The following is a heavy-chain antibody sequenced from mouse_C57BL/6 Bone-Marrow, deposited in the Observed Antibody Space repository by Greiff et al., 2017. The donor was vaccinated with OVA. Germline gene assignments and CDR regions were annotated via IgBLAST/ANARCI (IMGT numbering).Heavy chain of an antibody. Sequence: QVQLQQSGAELAKPGASVKLSCKASGYTFTSYWMHWVKQRPGQGLEWIGYINPSSGYTKYNQKFKDKATLTADKSSITAYMQLSSLTYEDSAVYYCAVCYAMDYWGQGTSVTVSS. V-gene: IGHV1-7*01. CDR2: INPSSGYT. J-gene: IGHJ4*01. CDR3: AVCYAMDY. CDR1: GYTFTSYW.